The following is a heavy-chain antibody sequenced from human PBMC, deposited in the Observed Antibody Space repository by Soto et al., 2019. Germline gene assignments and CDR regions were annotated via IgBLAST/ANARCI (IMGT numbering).Heavy chain of an antibody. D-gene: IGHD6-13*01. J-gene: IGHJ4*02. V-gene: IGHV1-24*01. CDR3: ATFPIAAAGSSTFDY. Sequence: ASVKVSCKVSGYTLTELSMHWVRQAPGKGLEWMGGFDPEDGETIYAQKFQGRVTMTEDTSTDTAYMELSSLRSEDTAVYYCATFPIAAAGSSTFDYWGQGTLVTVSS. CDR2: FDPEDGET. CDR1: GYTLTELS.